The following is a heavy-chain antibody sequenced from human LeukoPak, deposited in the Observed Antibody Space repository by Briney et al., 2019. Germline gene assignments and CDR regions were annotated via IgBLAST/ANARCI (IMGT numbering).Heavy chain of an antibody. V-gene: IGHV3-23*01. Sequence: GGSLRLSCAASGFTFSSYWMSWVRQAPGQGLEWVSAISGSGGSTYYADSVKGRFTISRDNSKNTLYLQMNSLRAEDTAVYYCAKSGYGSGSYYNRMTYYYYYYMDVWGKGTTVTISS. D-gene: IGHD3-10*01. CDR3: AKSGYGSGSYYNRMTYYYYYYMDV. CDR1: GFTFSSYW. J-gene: IGHJ6*03. CDR2: ISGSGGST.